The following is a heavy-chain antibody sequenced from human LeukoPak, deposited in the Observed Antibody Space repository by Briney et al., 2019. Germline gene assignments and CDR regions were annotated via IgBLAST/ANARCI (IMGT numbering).Heavy chain of an antibody. D-gene: IGHD6-19*01. V-gene: IGHV3-30-3*01. CDR1: VFQFSSYA. J-gene: IGHJ4*02. Sequence: GGSLLLSCAASVFQFSSYAMHWVRQARGKGVEWVEVLSYDGSNKYYAHSVKGRYTIYSDNSKNTLYLQMNSLRAGDTAVYYCARPAWGQWLAECDYWGQGTLVSVPS. CDR3: ARPAWGQWLAECDY. CDR2: LSYDGSNK.